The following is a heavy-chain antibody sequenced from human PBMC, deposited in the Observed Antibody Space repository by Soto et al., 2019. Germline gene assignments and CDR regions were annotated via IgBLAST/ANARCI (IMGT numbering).Heavy chain of an antibody. CDR3: ARAEDIVLILDY. CDR2: IYSGGST. CDR1: GFTVSSNY. D-gene: IGHD2-8*01. V-gene: IGHV3-53*01. Sequence: EVQLVESGGGLIQPGGSLRLSCAASGFTVSSNYMSWVRQAPGKGLEWVSVIYSGGSTYYADSVKGRFTISRDNSKNTMYLQMNSLRAEDTAVYYCARAEDIVLILDYWGQGTLVTVSS. J-gene: IGHJ4*02.